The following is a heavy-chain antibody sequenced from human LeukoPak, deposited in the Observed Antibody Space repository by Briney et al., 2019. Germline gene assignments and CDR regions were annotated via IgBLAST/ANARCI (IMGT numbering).Heavy chain of an antibody. CDR1: GFTFSECN. J-gene: IGHJ4*02. CDR2: LRSKTNNYAT. D-gene: IGHD2-2*01. Sequence: AGGSLKLSCAASGFTFSECNIHCLRQASGKGLEWVGRLRSKTNNYATAYAASMKGRSTISRDDTKNTEWQQMNSLKTEETAVCYGLIMLHTALARFDYWGRGALVTVSS. CDR3: LIMLHTALARFDY. V-gene: IGHV3-73*01.